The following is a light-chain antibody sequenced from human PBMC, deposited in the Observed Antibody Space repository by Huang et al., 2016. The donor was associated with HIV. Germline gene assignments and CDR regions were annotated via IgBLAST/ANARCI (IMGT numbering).Light chain of an antibody. CDR3: QQATRIPLT. J-gene: IGKJ4*01. Sequence: IQMTQSPSAVSASVGDTVTIPCRASQPISSWLAWYQQKPGKAPKLLSYATSTLQSGVPSRFSGSGSGTDFTLTISSLQAEDFATYFCQQATRIPLTFGGGTKVEMK. CDR1: QPISSW. V-gene: IGKV1-12*01. CDR2: ATS.